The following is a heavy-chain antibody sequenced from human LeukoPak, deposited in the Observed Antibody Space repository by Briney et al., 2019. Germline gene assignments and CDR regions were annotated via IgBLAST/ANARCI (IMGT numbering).Heavy chain of an antibody. CDR3: ARGDIAAAGTSTPADY. CDR1: GGTFSSYA. V-gene: IGHV1-69*13. Sequence: SAVKDTCKSSGGTFSSYAICGVRQAPGQGREGMGGIITIFGTAYYAQKFQGRVTITADEYTSTAYMELSSLRSEDTAVYYCARGDIAAAGTSTPADYWGQGTLVTVSS. J-gene: IGHJ4*02. D-gene: IGHD6-13*01. CDR2: IITIFGTA.